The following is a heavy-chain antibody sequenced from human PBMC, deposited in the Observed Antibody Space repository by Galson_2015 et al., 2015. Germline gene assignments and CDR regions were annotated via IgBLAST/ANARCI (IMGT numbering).Heavy chain of an antibody. CDR2: ITGSGAST. D-gene: IGHD3-10*01. J-gene: IGHJ4*02. CDR3: AYGSGSYFDY. Sequence: SLRLSCAASGFTFSSYAMHWVRQAPGKGLEWVSAITGSGASTYYADSVKGRFTISRDNSKNTLYLLMNSLRAEDTAAYYCAYGSGSYFDYWGQGTLVTVSS. V-gene: IGHV3-23*01. CDR1: GFTFSSYA.